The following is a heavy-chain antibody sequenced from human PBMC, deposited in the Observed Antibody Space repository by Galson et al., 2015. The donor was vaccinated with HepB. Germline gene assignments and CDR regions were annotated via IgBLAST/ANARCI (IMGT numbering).Heavy chain of an antibody. Sequence: SLRLSCAASGFSFSDFALHWVRQGPGKGPEWVALISHDGKHLYYADSVRGRFTISRDISKNTLNLQMNSLRVEDTGIYYCARDPDDTEGYYMTFEYWGQGTLVTVSS. J-gene: IGHJ4*02. D-gene: IGHD1-26*01. CDR2: ISHDGKHL. CDR1: GFSFSDFA. V-gene: IGHV3-30*04. CDR3: ARDPDDTEGYYMTFEY.